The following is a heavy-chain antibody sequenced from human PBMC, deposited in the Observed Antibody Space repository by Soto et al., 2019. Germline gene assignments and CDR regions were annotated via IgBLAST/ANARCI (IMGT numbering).Heavy chain of an antibody. Sequence: SETLSLTCTVSGGSISSGGYYWSWIRQHPGNGLEWIGYIYYSGSTYYNPSLKSRVTISVDTSKNQFSLKLSSVTAADTAVYYCAREVGTVTRWFDPWGQGTLVTVSS. J-gene: IGHJ5*02. V-gene: IGHV4-31*03. CDR2: IYYSGST. D-gene: IGHD4-17*01. CDR3: AREVGTVTRWFDP. CDR1: GGSISSGGYY.